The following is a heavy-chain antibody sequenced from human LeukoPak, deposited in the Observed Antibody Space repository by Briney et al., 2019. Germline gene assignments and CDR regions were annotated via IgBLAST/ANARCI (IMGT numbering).Heavy chain of an antibody. CDR1: GFTFSSTW. Sequence: PGGSLRLSCAASGFTFSSTWMHWFRQAPGKGPVWVSRIHSDGSSTIYADSVKGRFTISRDNARNTLYLQMNSLRADDTALYYCAKDSDYYYGSGSEFDSWGQGTLVTVSS. CDR3: AKDSDYYYGSGSEFDS. J-gene: IGHJ4*02. CDR2: IHSDGSST. D-gene: IGHD3-10*01. V-gene: IGHV3-74*01.